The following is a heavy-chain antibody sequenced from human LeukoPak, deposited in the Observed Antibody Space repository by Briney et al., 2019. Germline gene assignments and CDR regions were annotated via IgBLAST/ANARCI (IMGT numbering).Heavy chain of an antibody. CDR1: GFTFSDYY. J-gene: IGHJ5*02. Sequence: GGSLRLSCAASGFTFSDYYMSWIRQAPGKGLEWVSYISSSGNIIYYADSVKGRFTISRDNAKNSLYLQMNSLRAEDTAVYYCARYHQYYDYVAWGQGTLVTVSS. CDR2: ISSSGNII. D-gene: IGHD3-16*01. V-gene: IGHV3-11*01. CDR3: ARYHQYYDYVA.